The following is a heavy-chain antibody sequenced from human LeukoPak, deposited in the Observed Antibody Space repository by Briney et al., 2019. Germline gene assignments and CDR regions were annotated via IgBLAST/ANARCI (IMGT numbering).Heavy chain of an antibody. J-gene: IGHJ4*02. CDR1: GGSIGNFF. Sequence: SETLSLTCTVSGGSIGNFFWSWIRQSPGEGLEWIGFIYENGRASYNPSLKSRVTISVDMSKNQFSLRLTSMTAADTAVYYCARDWELGHWGRGILVTVTS. V-gene: IGHV4-59*01. CDR2: IYENGRA. D-gene: IGHD1-26*01. CDR3: ARDWELGH.